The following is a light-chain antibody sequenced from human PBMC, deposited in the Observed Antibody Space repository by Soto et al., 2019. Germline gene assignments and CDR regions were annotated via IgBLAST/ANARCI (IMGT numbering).Light chain of an antibody. CDR3: QQRSYGPPWT. CDR1: QSVSSY. V-gene: IGKV3-11*01. Sequence: EIVLTQSPATLSLSPGERATLSCRASQSVSSYLAWYQQKPGQAPRLLIYDASNTATGIPARFSCSGSGTDFSLTISSLEPEDFAVYYCQQRSYGPPWTFGQGTKVEIK. J-gene: IGKJ1*01. CDR2: DAS.